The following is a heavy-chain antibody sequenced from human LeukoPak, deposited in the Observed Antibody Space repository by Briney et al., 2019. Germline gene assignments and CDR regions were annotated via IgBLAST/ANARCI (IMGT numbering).Heavy chain of an antibody. V-gene: IGHV4-59*01. CDR1: GGSISSYY. CDR2: MHNSGSS. CDR3: ARSAEWLRNAFDI. J-gene: IGHJ3*02. D-gene: IGHD5-12*01. Sequence: SETLSLTCTVSGGSISSYYWSWIRQPPGKGLEWIGYMHNSGSSKHSPSLKSRVTISIDTSKNLFSLQLTSVTAADTAIYYCARSAEWLRNAFDIWGQGTMVSVSS.